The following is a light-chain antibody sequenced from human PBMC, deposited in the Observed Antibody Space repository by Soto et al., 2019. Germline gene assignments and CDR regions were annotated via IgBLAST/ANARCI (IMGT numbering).Light chain of an antibody. CDR1: QTISSW. CDR3: QQSYSDLMYT. Sequence: IQMTQGPSTLAASVGDRLTIACRASQTISSWVAWYQQKPGKAPRLLIYKTSSLESGVPSRFSGSGSGTDFTLTISTLQPEDFATYYCQQSYSDLMYTCGQGT. J-gene: IGKJ2*01. CDR2: KTS. V-gene: IGKV1-5*03.